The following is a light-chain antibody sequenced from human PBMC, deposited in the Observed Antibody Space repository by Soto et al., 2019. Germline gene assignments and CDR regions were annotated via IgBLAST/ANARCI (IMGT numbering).Light chain of an antibody. CDR2: GAS. V-gene: IGKV3D-15*01. CDR1: QSVSSN. J-gene: IGKJ5*01. Sequence: EIVMTQSPATLSVSPGERATLSCRASQSVSSNLAWYQQKPGQAPRLLIYGASAWATGISARFSGSGSGTEFTLTISGLQSEDFAVYYCQQYNKWPITFGQGTRLE. CDR3: QQYNKWPIT.